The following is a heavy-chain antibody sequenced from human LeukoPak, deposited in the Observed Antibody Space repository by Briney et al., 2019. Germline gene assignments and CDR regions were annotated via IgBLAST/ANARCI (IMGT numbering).Heavy chain of an antibody. CDR3: ATGPHYDFWSGYSF. D-gene: IGHD3-3*01. J-gene: IGHJ4*02. V-gene: IGHV1-24*01. Sequence: GASVKVSCKVSGYTLTELSMHWVRQTPGKGLEWMGGFDPEDGKTIYSQKFQGRVTVTEATSTDTTYMELSSLRSEDTAVYYCATGPHYDFWSGYSFWGQGTLVTVSS. CDR1: GYTLTELS. CDR2: FDPEDGKT.